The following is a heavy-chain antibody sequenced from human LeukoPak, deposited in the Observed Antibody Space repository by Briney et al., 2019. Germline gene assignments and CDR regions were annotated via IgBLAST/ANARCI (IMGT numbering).Heavy chain of an antibody. CDR3: AKEAGSGWRYFDN. V-gene: IGHV3-33*06. CDR2: IWFDGTEGPDK. D-gene: IGHD6-19*01. CDR1: GFTFRTFA. Sequence: GGSLRLSCAASGFTFRTFAMDWVRQAPGKGLEWVAAIWFDGTEGPDKNYADSVRGRFLISRDDTKNTLFLQMNNLRAEDTAVYYCAKEAGSGWRYFDNWGQGTLVTVSS. J-gene: IGHJ4*02.